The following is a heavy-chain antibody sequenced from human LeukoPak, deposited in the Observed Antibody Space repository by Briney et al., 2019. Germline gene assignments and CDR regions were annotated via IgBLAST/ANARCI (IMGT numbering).Heavy chain of an antibody. CDR2: ISYDGSNK. V-gene: IGHV3-30*18. CDR1: GFTFINYA. CDR3: AKSLVGSYYMDV. Sequence: GGSLRLSCAASGFTFINYAMHWVRQAPGKGPERVAVISYDGSNKNYADSVKGRFTVSRDNSKKTLFLQMSSLRAEDTAVYYCAKSLVGSYYMDVWGKGTTVTVSS. J-gene: IGHJ6*03.